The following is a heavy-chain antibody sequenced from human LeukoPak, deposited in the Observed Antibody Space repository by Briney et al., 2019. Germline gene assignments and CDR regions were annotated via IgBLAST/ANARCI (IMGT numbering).Heavy chain of an antibody. D-gene: IGHD2-2*01. CDR2: INWNGGST. Sequence: GGSLRLSCAVSGFTFDDYGMTWVRQAPGKGLEWVSNINWNGGSTGYADSVKGRFTISRDNAKDSLYLQMNSLRAEDTAVYYCARREYCSSTSCYAENGYYGMDVWGQGTTVTVSS. J-gene: IGHJ6*02. V-gene: IGHV3-20*04. CDR1: GFTFDDYG. CDR3: ARREYCSSTSCYAENGYYGMDV.